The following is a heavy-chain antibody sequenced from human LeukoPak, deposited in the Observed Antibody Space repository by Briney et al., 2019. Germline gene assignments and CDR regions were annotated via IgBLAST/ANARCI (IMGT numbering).Heavy chain of an antibody. D-gene: IGHD3-10*01. V-gene: IGHV3-23*01. J-gene: IGHJ4*02. CDR2: ISGSGGST. CDR3: VKRVRYDSETYYFDY. Sequence: PGGSLRLSCAASGFTFSSYGMSWVRQAPGKGLEWVSAISGSGGSTYYADSVRGRFTISRDNSKNTLYLQMNSLTAEDTAVYYCVKRVRYDSETYYFDYWGQGTLVTVSS. CDR1: GFTFSSYG.